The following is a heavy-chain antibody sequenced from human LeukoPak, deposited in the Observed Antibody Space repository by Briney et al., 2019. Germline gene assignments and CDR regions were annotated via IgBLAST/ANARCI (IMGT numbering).Heavy chain of an antibody. CDR3: ARDHFNGYDAFDI. CDR2: ISANSGNT. CDR1: GYSFTRNG. V-gene: IGHV1-18*01. D-gene: IGHD1-1*01. Sequence: ASVKVSCKPSGYSFTRNGISWVRQAPGQGLEWMAWISANSGNTNYAQNFQGRVTMTTDTSTSTAYMELRSLRSDDTAVYYCARDHFNGYDAFDIWGQGTMVTVSS. J-gene: IGHJ3*02.